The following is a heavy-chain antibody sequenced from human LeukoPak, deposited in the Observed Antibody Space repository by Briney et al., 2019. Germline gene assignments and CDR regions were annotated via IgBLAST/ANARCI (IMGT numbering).Heavy chain of an antibody. D-gene: IGHD1-26*01. Sequence: SETLSLTCTVSGGSISSSSYYWGWIRQPPGKGLEWIGSIYYSGSTYYNPSLKSRVTISVDTSKNQFSLKLSSVTAADTAVYYCASEWGLPYGAFDYWGQGTLVTVSS. CDR2: IYYSGST. J-gene: IGHJ4*02. V-gene: IGHV4-39*01. CDR3: ASEWGLPYGAFDY. CDR1: GGSISSSSYY.